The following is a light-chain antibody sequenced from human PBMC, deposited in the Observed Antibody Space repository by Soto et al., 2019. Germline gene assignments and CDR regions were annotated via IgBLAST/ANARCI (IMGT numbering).Light chain of an antibody. V-gene: IGLV2-14*01. CDR3: SSYTSSTTLVV. J-gene: IGLJ2*01. CDR1: TSDIGSYNY. Sequence: QSALTQPASVSGSPGQSITISCTGTTSDIGSYNYVSWYRQHPGKAPKLMIYDVTNRPSGVSNRFSGSKSGNTASLTISGLQAEDEADYYCSSYTSSTTLVVFGGGTQLTVL. CDR2: DVT.